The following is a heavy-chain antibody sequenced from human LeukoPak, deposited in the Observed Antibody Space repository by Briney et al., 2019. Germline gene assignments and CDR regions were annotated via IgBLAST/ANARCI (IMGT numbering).Heavy chain of an antibody. J-gene: IGHJ6*02. D-gene: IGHD2-15*01. V-gene: IGHV4-4*07. CDR1: GGSISSYY. Sequence: PSETLSLTCTVSGGSISSYYWSWIRQPAGEGLDWIGRIYTSGSTNYNPSLKSRVTTSVDTSKNQFSLKLSSVTAADTAVYYCARGYVVVVAATYYYYYGMDVWGQGTTVTVSS. CDR3: ARGYVVVVAATYYYYYGMDV. CDR2: IYTSGST.